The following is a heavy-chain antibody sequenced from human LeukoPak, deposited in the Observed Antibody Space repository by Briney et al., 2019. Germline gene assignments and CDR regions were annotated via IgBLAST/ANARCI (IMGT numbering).Heavy chain of an antibody. J-gene: IGHJ4*02. CDR2: INHSGST. CDR1: GGSFSGYY. Sequence: SETLSLTCGVSGGSFSGYYWNWIRQPPGKGLEWIGEINHSGSTNYNPSLKSRVTISVDTSQKQFSLRLSSVTAADTAVYYCARGRYLTTGGGAAAGFLDYWGQGTLITVSS. V-gene: IGHV4-34*01. D-gene: IGHD6-13*01. CDR3: ARGRYLTTGGGAAAGFLDY.